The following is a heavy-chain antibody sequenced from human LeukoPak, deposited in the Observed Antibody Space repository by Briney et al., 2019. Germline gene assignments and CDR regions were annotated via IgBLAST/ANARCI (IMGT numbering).Heavy chain of an antibody. D-gene: IGHD2-2*01. CDR1: GFTFSSYG. J-gene: IGHJ4*02. Sequence: GGSLRLSCVVSGFTFSSYGMNWVRQAPGKGLEWVALISYDGSDKYYVDSVKGRFTISRDNSKNTVFLQMNSLRVEDTAVYYCAKGAAAQGSFDYWGQGTLVTVSS. V-gene: IGHV3-30*18. CDR3: AKGAAAQGSFDY. CDR2: ISYDGSDK.